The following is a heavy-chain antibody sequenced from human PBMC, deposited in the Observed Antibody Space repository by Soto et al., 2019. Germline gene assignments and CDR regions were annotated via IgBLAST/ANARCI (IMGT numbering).Heavy chain of an antibody. CDR1: GYTFTGYA. CDR3: ARAIIVVPPPFDY. Sequence: QVQLVQSGAEVKKPGASVRVSCKASGYTFTGYAIHWVRQAPGQSLEWMGWINAGNGNTKYSQKFQGRVTVTSDTSASTAYMELSSLRSEDTAVYYCARAIIVVPPPFDYWGQGTLVTVSS. V-gene: IGHV1-3*01. J-gene: IGHJ4*02. CDR2: INAGNGNT. D-gene: IGHD3-22*01.